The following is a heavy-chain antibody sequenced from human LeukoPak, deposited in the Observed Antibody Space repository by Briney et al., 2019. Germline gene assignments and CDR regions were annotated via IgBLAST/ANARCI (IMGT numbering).Heavy chain of an antibody. CDR3: ATPGGTGRNSRRYFDY. CDR1: GGTFSSYA. CDR2: IIPIFGTA. D-gene: IGHD1-7*01. J-gene: IGHJ4*02. V-gene: IGHV1-69*06. Sequence: SMKVSCKASGGTFSSYAISWVRQAPGQGLEWMGRIIPIFGTANYAQKFQGRVTITADTSTDTAYMELSSLRSEDTAVYYCATPGGTGRNSRRYFDYWGQGTLVTVSS.